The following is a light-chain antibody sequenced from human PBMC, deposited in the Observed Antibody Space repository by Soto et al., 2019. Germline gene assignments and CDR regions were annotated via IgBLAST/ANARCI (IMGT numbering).Light chain of an antibody. CDR1: QTVSSN. V-gene: IGKV3-15*01. CDR2: DAS. Sequence: EVVMTQSPATLSVSPGERATLSCWASQTVSSNLAWYQQKPGQAPRLLIYDASARATGIPARFSGSGSGTQFPLTISSLQSEDFAVYYCQQYYHWPPYTFGQGTKLEIK. CDR3: QQYYHWPPYT. J-gene: IGKJ2*01.